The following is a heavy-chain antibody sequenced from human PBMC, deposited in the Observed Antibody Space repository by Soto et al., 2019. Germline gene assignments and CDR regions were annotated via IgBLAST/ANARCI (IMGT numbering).Heavy chain of an antibody. CDR3: ARASIAYWFDP. J-gene: IGHJ5*02. CDR1: GGSISSYY. D-gene: IGHD6-13*01. Sequence: KTSETLSLTCSVSGGSISSYYWSWIRQPPGKGLEWIGYIYYSGSTNYNPSLKSRVTISVDTSKNQFSLKLSSVTAADTAVYYCARASIAYWFDPWGQGTLVTVSS. V-gene: IGHV4-59*01. CDR2: IYYSGST.